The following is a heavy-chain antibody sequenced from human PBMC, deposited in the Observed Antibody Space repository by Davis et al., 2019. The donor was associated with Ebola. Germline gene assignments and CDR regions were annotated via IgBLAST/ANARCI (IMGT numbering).Heavy chain of an antibody. V-gene: IGHV1-2*02. D-gene: IGHD3-10*01. CDR2: INPNSGGT. CDR1: GYTLTDYY. CDR3: ARGKSGSYNWLDP. J-gene: IGHJ5*02. Sequence: ASVKVSCKASGYTLTDYYIHWVRQVPGQGLEWMGWINPNSGGTIYAQTFQGSVTMTRDTSISTVYMDLGRLRPDDTAVYYCARGKSGSYNWLDPWGQGTLVTVSS.